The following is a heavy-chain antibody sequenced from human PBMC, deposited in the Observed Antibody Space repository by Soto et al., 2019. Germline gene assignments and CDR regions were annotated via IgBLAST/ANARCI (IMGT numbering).Heavy chain of an antibody. Sequence: PGGSLRLSXAASGFTFDDYAMHWVRQAPGKGLEWVSGISWNSGSIGYADSVKGRFTISRDNAKNSLYLQMNSLRAEDTALYYCARDSSGYLDAFDIWGQGTMVTVSS. CDR1: GFTFDDYA. D-gene: IGHD3-22*01. CDR3: ARDSSGYLDAFDI. CDR2: ISWNSGSI. J-gene: IGHJ3*02. V-gene: IGHV3-9*01.